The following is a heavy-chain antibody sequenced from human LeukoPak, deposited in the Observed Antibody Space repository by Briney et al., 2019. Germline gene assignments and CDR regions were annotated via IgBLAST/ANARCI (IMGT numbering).Heavy chain of an antibody. CDR2: INPNSGGT. J-gene: IGHJ4*02. CDR1: VCTFTDYY. D-gene: IGHD5-24*01. Sequence: ASVTVSCKASVCTFTDYYIHWVRQARGQGREWMGWINPNSGGTNYAQTFQGRVTMTRDTSITTAYLELSRLRSDDTAVYYCARIGYNHHLDYWGQGTLVTVSS. V-gene: IGHV1-2*02. CDR3: ARIGYNHHLDY.